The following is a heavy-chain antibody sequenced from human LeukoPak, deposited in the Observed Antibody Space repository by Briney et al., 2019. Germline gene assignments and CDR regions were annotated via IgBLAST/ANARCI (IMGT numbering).Heavy chain of an antibody. J-gene: IGHJ3*02. CDR1: GFTFDDYG. V-gene: IGHV3-20*04. CDR3: VRGAPTYCSGGSCYSGDAFDT. Sequence: PGGSLRLSCVASGFTFDDYGMSWVRQAPGKGLEWVSGINWNGASIVYADTVKGRFTISRDNAKNSLYLQMNSLRAEDTTLYYCVRGAPTYCSGGSCYSGDAFDTWGQGTMVTVSS. CDR2: INWNGASI. D-gene: IGHD2-15*01.